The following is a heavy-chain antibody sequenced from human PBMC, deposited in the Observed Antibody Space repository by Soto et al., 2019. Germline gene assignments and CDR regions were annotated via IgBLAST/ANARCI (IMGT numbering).Heavy chain of an antibody. CDR1: GFTFSSYS. CDR2: ISSSSSYI. CDR3: ARGNRDYYYGMDV. Sequence: GGSLRLSCAASGFTFSSYSMNWVRQAPGKGLEWVSSISSSSSYIYYADSVKGRFTISRDNAKNSLYLQMNSLRAEDTAVYYCARGNRDYYYGMDVWGQGTTVTVSS. V-gene: IGHV3-21*01. J-gene: IGHJ6*02.